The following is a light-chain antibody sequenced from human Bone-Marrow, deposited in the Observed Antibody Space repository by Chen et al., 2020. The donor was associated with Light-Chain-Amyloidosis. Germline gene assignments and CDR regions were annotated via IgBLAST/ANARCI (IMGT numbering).Light chain of an antibody. CDR3: QSTDSSDTYEVI. CDR1: DLPTKY. Sequence: SYDVTPPPSVSVSPGQTARITCAGDDLPTKYAYWYQQKPGQAPVLVIHRDAERPSGNAERFSGSSGGKTATLTIGGVQAEDEADDHCQSTDSSDTYEVIFAGGTKLTGL. J-gene: IGLJ2*01. CDR2: RDA. V-gene: IGLV3-25*03.